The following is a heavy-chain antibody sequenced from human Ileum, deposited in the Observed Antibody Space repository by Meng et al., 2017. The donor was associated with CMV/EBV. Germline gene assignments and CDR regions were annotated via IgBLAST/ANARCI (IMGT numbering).Heavy chain of an antibody. CDR1: GFPFSSHS. J-gene: IGHJ4*02. CDR3: SKKRGDDSGPPANYFDY. CDR2: ISATGGNT. V-gene: IGHV3-23*01. D-gene: IGHD3-10*01. Sequence: GGSLRLSCAASGFPFSSHSMNWVRQAPGKGLEWVSGISATGGNTYYADSVKGRFTISRDNSKNTLFLQMDSLSAEDTAVYYCSKKRGDDSGPPANYFDYWGPGTLVTVSS.